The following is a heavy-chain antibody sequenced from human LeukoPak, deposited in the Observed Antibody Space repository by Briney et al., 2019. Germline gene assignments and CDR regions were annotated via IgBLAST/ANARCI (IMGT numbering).Heavy chain of an antibody. CDR1: GFTFSSYA. D-gene: IGHD6-13*01. V-gene: IGHV3-7*01. J-gene: IGHJ4*01. Sequence: PGGSLRLSCAASGFTFSSYAMSWVRQAPGKGLEWVASIKQDGGVKSYVDSVKGRFTISRDNAKNSLYLQMSSLRAEDTAVYYCARDGTAAGLYFDLWGQGTPVTVSS. CDR2: IKQDGGVK. CDR3: ARDGTAAGLYFDL.